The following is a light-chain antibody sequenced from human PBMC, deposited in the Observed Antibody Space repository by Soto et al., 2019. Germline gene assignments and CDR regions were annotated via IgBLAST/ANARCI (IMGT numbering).Light chain of an antibody. V-gene: IGLV2-14*01. CDR1: SSDVGAYNF. J-gene: IGLJ1*01. Sequence: QSALTQPASVSGSPGQSITISCTGTSSDVGAYNFVSWYQHHPGRAPKLIIYEVTIRPSGVSNRFSGSKSGNTASLTISGLQAEDEADYYCSSYTTSAPYVFGSGTKVTV. CDR3: SSYTTSAPYV. CDR2: EVT.